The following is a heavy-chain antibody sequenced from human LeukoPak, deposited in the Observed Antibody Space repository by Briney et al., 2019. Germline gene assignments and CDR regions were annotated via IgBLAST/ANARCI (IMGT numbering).Heavy chain of an antibody. CDR3: AKGLTMVRGIRD. Sequence: PRGSLRLSCAASGFTFSSYAMSWVRQAPGKGLEWVSAISGSGGSTYYADSVKGRFTISRDNSKNTLYLQMNSLRAEDTAVYYCAKGLTMVRGIRDWGQGTLVTVSS. CDR2: ISGSGGST. V-gene: IGHV3-23*01. D-gene: IGHD3-10*01. J-gene: IGHJ4*02. CDR1: GFTFSSYA.